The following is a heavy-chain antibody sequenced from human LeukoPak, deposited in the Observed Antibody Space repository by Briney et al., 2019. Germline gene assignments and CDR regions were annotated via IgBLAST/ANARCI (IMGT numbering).Heavy chain of an antibody. V-gene: IGHV4-34*01. CDR3: ARGRNIVATTNFDY. D-gene: IGHD5-12*01. CDR2: INPSGST. J-gene: IGHJ4*02. Sequence: PSETLSLTCAVYGGSFSGYYWSWVRQPPGKGLEWIGEINPSGSTTYNPSLKRRVTISVDTSKNQFSLKLSSETAADTAVYYCARGRNIVATTNFDYWGEGTLLTVSS. CDR1: GGSFSGYY.